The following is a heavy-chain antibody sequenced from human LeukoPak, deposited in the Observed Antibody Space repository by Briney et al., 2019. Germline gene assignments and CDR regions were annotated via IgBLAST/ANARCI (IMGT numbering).Heavy chain of an antibody. D-gene: IGHD2-15*01. CDR3: ARASDRDRLDP. CDR2: ISVNGDST. Sequence: GGSLRLSCAASGFTFSSYAMSWVRQAPGKGLEWVSLISVNGDSTYYADSVKGRFTISRDNSKNTLYLQMNSLRAEDTAVYYCARASDRDRLDPWGQGTLVTVSS. J-gene: IGHJ5*02. V-gene: IGHV3-23*01. CDR1: GFTFSSYA.